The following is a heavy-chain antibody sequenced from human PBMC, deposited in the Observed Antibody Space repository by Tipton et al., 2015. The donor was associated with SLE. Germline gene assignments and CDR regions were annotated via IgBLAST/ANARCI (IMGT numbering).Heavy chain of an antibody. CDR2: MFSSGDT. D-gene: IGHD6-13*01. CDR3: ARENVAADGALDV. CDR1: GGSISGYY. Sequence: TLSLTCDDSGGSISGYYWSWIRQPAGKGLEWIGRMFSSGDTNYNPSLKSRLTMSVDTSKNQFSLTVNSVTAADTAVYYCARENVAADGALDVWGQGTMVTVSS. J-gene: IGHJ3*01. V-gene: IGHV4-4*07.